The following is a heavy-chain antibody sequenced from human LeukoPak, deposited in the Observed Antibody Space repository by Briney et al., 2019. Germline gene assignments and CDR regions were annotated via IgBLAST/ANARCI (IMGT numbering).Heavy chain of an antibody. D-gene: IGHD6-13*01. CDR3: ARHDSSSYLGVWY. Sequence: KTSETLSLTCTVSGGSISSSSYYWGWIRQPPGKGLEWIGSIYYSGSTYYNPSLKSRVTISVDTSKNQFSLKLSSVTAADTAVYYCARHDSSSYLGVWYWGQGTLVTVSS. V-gene: IGHV4-39*01. CDR1: GGSISSSSYY. J-gene: IGHJ4*02. CDR2: IYYSGST.